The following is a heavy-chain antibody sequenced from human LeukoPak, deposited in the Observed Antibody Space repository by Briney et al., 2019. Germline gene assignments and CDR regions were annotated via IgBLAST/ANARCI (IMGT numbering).Heavy chain of an antibody. CDR1: GFTFSSYT. D-gene: IGHD5-18*01. CDR3: ARDWYSHAYG. CDR2: ISSSSNTI. J-gene: IGHJ4*02. V-gene: IGHV3-48*01. Sequence: PGGSLRLSCAASGFTFSSYTMNWVRQSPGKGLEWLSYISSSSNTIYYADSVRGRFTISRDNAKNSLYLQMNSLRAEDTAVYYCARDWYSHAYGWGQGTLVTVSS.